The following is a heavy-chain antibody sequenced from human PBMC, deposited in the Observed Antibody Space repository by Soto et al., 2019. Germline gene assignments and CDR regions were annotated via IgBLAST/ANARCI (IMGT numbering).Heavy chain of an antibody. CDR3: ARQYITVSAVVNFKVALAYSDF. V-gene: IGHV4-39*01. CDR1: GDSIGSSSSYF. D-gene: IGHD3-3*01. Sequence: SETLSVTWTVAGDSIGSSSSYFLGWIRQPPGKGLEWIVGIYYSGSSYWNPSLKRLVTVAVDTSKNQFSLKLSSVTAADTAVYYCARQYITVSAVVNFKVALAYSDFRGKRALVTVSS. CDR2: IYYSGSS. J-gene: IGHJ4*02.